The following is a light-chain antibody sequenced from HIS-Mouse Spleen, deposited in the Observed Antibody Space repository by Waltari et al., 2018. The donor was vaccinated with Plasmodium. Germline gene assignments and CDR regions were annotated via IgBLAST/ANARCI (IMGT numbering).Light chain of an antibody. CDR1: SSDVGGYHY. CDR3: SSYTSSSTLVV. J-gene: IGLJ2*01. CDR2: VVS. V-gene: IGLV2-14*03. Sequence: QSALPQPASVSGSPAQPITISCTGTSSDVGGYHYVPWYQQHTGNAPKLMISVVSNPPAGVSNLFSGSKSGNTPSLTISGLQADDEADYYCSSYTSSSTLVVFGGGTKLTVL.